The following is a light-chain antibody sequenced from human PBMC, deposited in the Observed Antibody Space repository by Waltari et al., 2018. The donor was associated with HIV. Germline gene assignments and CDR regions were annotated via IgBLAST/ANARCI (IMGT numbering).Light chain of an antibody. CDR2: RNN. CDR3: LAWDTSLSGWV. Sequence: QAGLTQPPSVSTDLNQAAPPTCKGNTANIGPQGAAWLQQHQGRPPKPLFYRNNDRPPGISDRFSASRSGDTASLTIGGLQPEDDADYYCLAWDTSLSGWVFGGGTHLSV. V-gene: IGLV10-54*04. J-gene: IGLJ3*02. CDR1: TANIGPQG.